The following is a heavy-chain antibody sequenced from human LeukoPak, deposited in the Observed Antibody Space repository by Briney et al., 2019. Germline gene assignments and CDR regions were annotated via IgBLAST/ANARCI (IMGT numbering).Heavy chain of an antibody. J-gene: IGHJ3*02. V-gene: IGHV1-8*03. CDR2: MNPNSGNT. CDR3: ARDQVVIPAASNDAFDI. D-gene: IGHD2-2*01. CDR1: GYTFTSYD. Sequence: ASVKVSCKASGYTFTSYDINWVRQATGQGLEWMGWMNPNSGNTGYAQKFQGRVTITRNTSISTAYMELSSLRSEDTAVYYCARDQVVIPAASNDAFDIWGQGTMVTVSS.